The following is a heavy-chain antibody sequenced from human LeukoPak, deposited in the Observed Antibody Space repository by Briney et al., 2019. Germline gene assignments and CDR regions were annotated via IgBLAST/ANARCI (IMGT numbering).Heavy chain of an antibody. Sequence: PSETLSLTCAVYGGSFSGYYWSWIRQPPGKGLEWIGEINHSGSTNYNPSLKSRVTISVDTSKNQFSLKLSSVTAADTAVYYCARGYVVGANKPFDYWGQGTLVTVSS. CDR2: INHSGST. D-gene: IGHD1-26*01. CDR1: GGSFSGYY. J-gene: IGHJ4*02. V-gene: IGHV4-34*01. CDR3: ARGYVVGANKPFDY.